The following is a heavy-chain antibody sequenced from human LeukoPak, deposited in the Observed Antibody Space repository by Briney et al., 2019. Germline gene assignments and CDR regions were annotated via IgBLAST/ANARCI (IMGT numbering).Heavy chain of an antibody. CDR3: AKRGGTYSYFYYMDV. Sequence: PGGSLRLSCVASGFTFTTYAMHWVRQAPGKGLEWVAFIQYDGNTKYYVDSVEGRFTISRDTSKNTVFLQMSSLRADDTAVYYCAKRGGTYSYFYYMDVWGKGTTVTVSS. CDR2: IQYDGNTK. CDR1: GFTFTTYA. D-gene: IGHD1-26*01. V-gene: IGHV3-30*02. J-gene: IGHJ6*03.